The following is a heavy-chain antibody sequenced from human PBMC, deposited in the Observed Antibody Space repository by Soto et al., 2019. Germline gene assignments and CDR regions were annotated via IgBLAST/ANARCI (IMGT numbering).Heavy chain of an antibody. CDR1: GGTFSSYA. J-gene: IGHJ6*02. D-gene: IGHD1-26*01. CDR3: ARDGQVGATPYGYYGVDV. Sequence: QVQLVQSGAEVKKPGSSVKVSCKASGGTFSSYAISWVRQAPGQGLEWMGGIIPIFGTANYAQKFQGRVTITADESTSTAYMELSSLRSEDTAVYYCARDGQVGATPYGYYGVDVWGQGTTVTVSS. V-gene: IGHV1-69*01. CDR2: IIPIFGTA.